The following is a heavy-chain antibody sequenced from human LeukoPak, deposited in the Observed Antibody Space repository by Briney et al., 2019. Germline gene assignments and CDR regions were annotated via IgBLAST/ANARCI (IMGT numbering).Heavy chain of an antibody. CDR2: IIPIFGTA. CDR1: GGTFSSYA. Sequence: ASVKVSCKASGGTFSSYAISWVRQAPGQGLEWMGGIIPIFGTANYAQKFQGRVTITTGESTSTAYMELSSLRSEDTAVYYCARDSGSTTWDYYYYMDVWGKGTTVTVSS. D-gene: IGHD3-10*01. V-gene: IGHV1-69*05. J-gene: IGHJ6*03. CDR3: ARDSGSTTWDYYYYMDV.